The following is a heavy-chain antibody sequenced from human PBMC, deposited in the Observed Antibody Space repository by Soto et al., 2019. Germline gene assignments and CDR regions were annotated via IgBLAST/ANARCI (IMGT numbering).Heavy chain of an antibody. J-gene: IGHJ4*02. V-gene: IGHV1-18*04. D-gene: IGHD6-19*01. CDR3: ARDQWYSSGWYFDY. Sequence: RASVKVSCKASGYTFTSYGISWVRQAPGQGLEWMGWISAYNGNTNYAQKLQGRVTMTTDTSTSTAYMELRSLRSDDTAVYYCARDQWYSSGWYFDYWGQGTLVTVSS. CDR2: ISAYNGNT. CDR1: GYTFTSYG.